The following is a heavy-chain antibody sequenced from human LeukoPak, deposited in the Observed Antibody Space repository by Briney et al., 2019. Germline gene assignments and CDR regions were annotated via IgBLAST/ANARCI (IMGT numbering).Heavy chain of an antibody. V-gene: IGHV3-23*01. CDR2: ISGSGGST. Sequence: GGSLRLSCAASGFTFSSYAMSWVHQAPGKGLEWVSAISGSGGSTYYADSVKGRFTISRDNSKNTLYLQMNSLRAEDTAVYYCAKDRSGYDFWSGYSNWFDPWGQGTLVTVSS. CDR3: AKDRSGYDFWSGYSNWFDP. CDR1: GFTFSSYA. D-gene: IGHD3-3*01. J-gene: IGHJ5*02.